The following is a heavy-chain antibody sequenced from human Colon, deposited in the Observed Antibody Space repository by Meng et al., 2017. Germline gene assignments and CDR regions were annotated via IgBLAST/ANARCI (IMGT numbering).Heavy chain of an antibody. CDR3: ATASGDY. CDR1: GGSLSSRTYH. CDR2: IYHTGST. Sequence: QLQLQESGPGLVKPSEILSLTCTVSGGSLSSRTYHWGWIRQPPGKGLEWIGEIYHTGSTNYNPCLKSRVTILVDKSNNQFSLRLNSVTAADTAVYYCATASGDYWGQGTLVTVSS. D-gene: IGHD3-10*01. J-gene: IGHJ4*02. V-gene: IGHV4-61*05.